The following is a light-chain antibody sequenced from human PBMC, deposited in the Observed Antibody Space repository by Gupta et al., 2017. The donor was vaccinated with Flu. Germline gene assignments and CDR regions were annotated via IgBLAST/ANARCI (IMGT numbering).Light chain of an antibody. J-gene: IGLJ2*01. CDR1: KLGDRY. CDR3: QTWDGTTV. V-gene: IGLV3-1*01. CDR2: QDN. Sequence: SYDLTQSPSVSVSPGQTASLTCSGDKLGDRYVSWYHHKPGQSPLLLIYQDNKRPSGIPERFSGSNSGNTATLTISGTQALDEGDYYCQTWDGTTVFGGGTKLTVL.